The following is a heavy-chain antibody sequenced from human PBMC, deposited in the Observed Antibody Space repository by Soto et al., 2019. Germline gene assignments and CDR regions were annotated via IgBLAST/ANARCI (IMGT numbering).Heavy chain of an antibody. CDR1: GYTFTNYW. V-gene: IGHV5-51*01. Sequence: GESLKISCKGFGYTFTNYWIGWVRQMPGKGPEWMGIIYPGDSDTKYNPSFQGQVTISADKSINTTYLQWSSLKASDTAIYYCAASIFYYGMDVWGQGTTVTVSS. CDR2: IYPGDSDT. CDR3: AASIFYYGMDV. J-gene: IGHJ6*02.